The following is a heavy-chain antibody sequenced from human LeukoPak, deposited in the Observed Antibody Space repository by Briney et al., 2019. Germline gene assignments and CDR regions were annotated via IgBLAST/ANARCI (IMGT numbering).Heavy chain of an antibody. J-gene: IGHJ4*02. V-gene: IGHV1-69-2*01. CDR1: GYTFTDYY. D-gene: IGHD3-22*01. Sequence: ASVKISCKVSGYTFTDYYMHWVQQAPGKGLEWMGLVDPEDGETIYAEKFQGRVTITADTSTDTAYMELSSLRSEDTAVYYCASAYYYDSSGPLDYWGQGTLVTVSS. CDR3: ASAYYYDSSGPLDY. CDR2: VDPEDGET.